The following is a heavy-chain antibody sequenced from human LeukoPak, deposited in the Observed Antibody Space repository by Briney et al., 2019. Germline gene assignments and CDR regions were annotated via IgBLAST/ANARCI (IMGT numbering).Heavy chain of an antibody. J-gene: IGHJ3*02. CDR3: ARVDDLDAFDM. Sequence: GGSLRLSCAASGFTFSSYAMSWVRQAQGKGLEWVSGISGSGGITDSADSVKGRFTISRDNSKNTLYLQMNSLRAEDTAVYYCARVDDLDAFDMWGQGTMVTVSS. CDR2: ISGSGGIT. CDR1: GFTFSSYA. V-gene: IGHV3-23*01. D-gene: IGHD2-2*03.